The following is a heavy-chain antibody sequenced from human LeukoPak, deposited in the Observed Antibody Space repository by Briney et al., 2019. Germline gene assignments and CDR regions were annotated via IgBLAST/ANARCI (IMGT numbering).Heavy chain of an antibody. CDR1: GFTFSSFS. CDR2: ISPGSDYI. Sequence: GGSLRLSCAGSGFTFSSFSMNWVRQAPGKGLEWVSSISPGSDYIYYADSVKGRFTISRDNAKNSLFLQMNSLRAEDTAVYYCARGSYGDYDYWGQGTLVTVSS. CDR3: ARGSYGDYDY. V-gene: IGHV3-21*01. J-gene: IGHJ4*02. D-gene: IGHD4-17*01.